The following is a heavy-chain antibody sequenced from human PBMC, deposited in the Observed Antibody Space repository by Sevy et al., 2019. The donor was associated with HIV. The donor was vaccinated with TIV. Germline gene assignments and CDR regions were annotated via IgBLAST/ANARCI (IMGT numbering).Heavy chain of an antibody. CDR1: GGSFSGYY. CDR3: ARGSGTTKSGFDY. J-gene: IGHJ4*02. V-gene: IGHV4-34*01. CDR2: INHSGST. Sequence: SETLSLTCAVYGGSFSGYYWSWIRQPPGKGLEWIGEINHSGSTNYNPSLNSRVTISVDTSKNQFSLKLSSVTAADTAVYYCARGSGTTKSGFDYWGQGTLVTVSS. D-gene: IGHD1-1*01.